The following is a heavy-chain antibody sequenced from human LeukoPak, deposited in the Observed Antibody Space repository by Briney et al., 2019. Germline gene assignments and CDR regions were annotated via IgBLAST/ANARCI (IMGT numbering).Heavy chain of an antibody. CDR3: AKDSFYDSSGYLDY. D-gene: IGHD3-22*01. V-gene: IGHV3-43*02. CDR2: ISGDGGST. J-gene: IGHJ4*02. Sequence: GGSLRLSCAASGFTFSSYAMHWVRQAPGKGLEWVSLISGDGGSTYYADSVKGRFTISRDNSKNSLYLQMNSLRTEDTALYYCAKDSFYDSSGYLDYWGQGTLVTVSS. CDR1: GFTFSSYA.